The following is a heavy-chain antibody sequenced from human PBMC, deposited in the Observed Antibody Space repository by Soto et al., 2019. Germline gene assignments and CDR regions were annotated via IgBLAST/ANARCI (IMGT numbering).Heavy chain of an antibody. Sequence: GGSLRLSCAASGFTFSSYAMSWVRQVPGKGLEWVSVISGSGGSTYYADSVKGRFTISRDNSKNTLFLQMNSLRAEDTAVYYCAKDRWGIAARQRFEYLGQGTLVTVSS. CDR2: ISGSGGST. J-gene: IGHJ4*02. CDR1: GFTFSSYA. D-gene: IGHD6-6*01. CDR3: AKDRWGIAARQRFEY. V-gene: IGHV3-23*01.